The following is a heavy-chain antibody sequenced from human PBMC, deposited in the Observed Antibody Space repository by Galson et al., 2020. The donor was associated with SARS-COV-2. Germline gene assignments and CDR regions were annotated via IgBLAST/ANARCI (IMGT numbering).Heavy chain of an antibody. V-gene: IGHV3-21*01. CDR2: ISSSSSYI. CDR1: GFTFSSHS. J-gene: IGHJ4*02. CDR3: ARATDLEPLFDY. D-gene: IGHD1-1*01. Sequence: KIGESLKISCAASGFTFSSHSMNWVRQAPGKGLEWVSSISSSSSYIYYADSVKGRFTISRDNAKNSLYLQMNSLRAEDTAVYYCARATDLEPLFDYWGQGTLVTVSS.